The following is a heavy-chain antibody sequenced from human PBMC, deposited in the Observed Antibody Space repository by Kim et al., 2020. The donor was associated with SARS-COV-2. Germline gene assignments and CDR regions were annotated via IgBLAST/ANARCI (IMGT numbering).Heavy chain of an antibody. D-gene: IGHD3-10*01. V-gene: IGHV4-31*03. CDR3: ARTTYYYGSGTTNYFDY. CDR2: IYYSGST. CDR1: GGSISSGGYY. Sequence: SETLSLTCTVSGGSISSGGYYWSWIRQHPGKGLEWIGYIYYSGSTYYNPSLKSRVTISVDTSKNQSSLKLSSVTAADTAVYYCARTTYYYGSGTTNYFDYWGQGTLVTVSS. J-gene: IGHJ4*02.